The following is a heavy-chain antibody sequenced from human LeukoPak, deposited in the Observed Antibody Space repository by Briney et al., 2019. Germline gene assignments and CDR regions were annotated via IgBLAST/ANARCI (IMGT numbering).Heavy chain of an antibody. CDR3: ARGLGGSGSYFLTFDY. J-gene: IGHJ4*02. V-gene: IGHV1-69*13. Sequence: ASVKVSCKASGGTFSSYAISWVRQAPGQGLEWMGGIIPIFGTANYAQKFQGRVTITADESTSTAYMELSSLRSEDTAVYYCARGLGGSGSYFLTFDYWGQGTLVTVSS. CDR2: IIPIFGTA. CDR1: GGTFSSYA. D-gene: IGHD1-26*01.